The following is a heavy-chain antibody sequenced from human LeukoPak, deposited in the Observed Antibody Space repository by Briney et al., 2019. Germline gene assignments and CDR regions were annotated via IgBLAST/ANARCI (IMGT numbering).Heavy chain of an antibody. J-gene: IGHJ4*02. Sequence: SETLSLTCSASAGSICHYYWSWIRQPPGKRLEWIGYMHYAGNTNYNPSLENRVTISVDTSKNQFSLRLSSVTAADTAVYYCARRQNKSCFDYWGQGTLVTVSS. V-gene: IGHV4-59*01. CDR2: MHYAGNT. CDR1: AGSICHYY. CDR3: ARRQNKSCFDY.